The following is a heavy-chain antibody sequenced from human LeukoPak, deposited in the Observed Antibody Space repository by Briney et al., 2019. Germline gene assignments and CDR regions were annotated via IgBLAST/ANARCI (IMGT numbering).Heavy chain of an antibody. V-gene: IGHV4-4*07. CDR2: IYTSGST. CDR3: ARGPPYCSTTNCYYMDV. D-gene: IGHD2-2*01. CDR1: SGSISNYY. Sequence: AETLSLTCTVSSGSISNYYWNWIRQPAGKGLEWIGRIYTSGSTEYNPSLKSRVTMSVDTSKNQFSLKLTSVTAAHTAVYYCARGPPYCSTTNCYYMDVWGKGTTVTVSS. J-gene: IGHJ6*03.